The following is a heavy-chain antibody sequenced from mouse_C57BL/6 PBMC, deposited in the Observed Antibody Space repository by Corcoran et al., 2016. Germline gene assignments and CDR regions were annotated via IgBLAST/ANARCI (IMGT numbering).Heavy chain of an antibody. CDR2: INHNNGGT. CDR3: ARRYYGSSFFYFDV. J-gene: IGHJ1*03. D-gene: IGHD1-1*01. Sequence: EVQLQQSGPELVKPGASVKVSCKASGYTFTDYYRNWVKQSHGKSLEWIGDINHNNGGTRYNQKFKGKATLTVDKSSSTAYMELRSQTSEDSAVYYCARRYYGSSFFYFDVCCTGTTVTVSS. CDR1: GYTFTDYY. V-gene: IGHV1-26*01.